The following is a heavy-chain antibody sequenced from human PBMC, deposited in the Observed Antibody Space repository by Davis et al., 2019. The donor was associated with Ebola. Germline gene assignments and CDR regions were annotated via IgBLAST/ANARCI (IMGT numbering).Heavy chain of an antibody. CDR3: ARDRAAARPHEGLSYYYGMDV. D-gene: IGHD6-13*01. Sequence: GESLKISCAAPGFTFRHYAMSWVRQAPGKGLEWVSYISSSGSTIYYADSVKGRFTISRDNDKNSLYLQMNSLRAEDTTVYYCARDRAAARPHEGLSYYYGMDVWGQGTTVTVSS. V-gene: IGHV3-11*01. CDR2: ISSSGSTI. CDR1: GFTFRHYA. J-gene: IGHJ6*02.